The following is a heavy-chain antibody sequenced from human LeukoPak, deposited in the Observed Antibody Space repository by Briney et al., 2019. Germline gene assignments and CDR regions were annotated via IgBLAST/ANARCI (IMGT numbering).Heavy chain of an antibody. CDR2: INSDGSST. J-gene: IGHJ4*02. V-gene: IGHV3-74*01. Sequence: GGSLRLSCAASGFTFSSYWMHWVRQAPGKGLLWVSRINSDGSSTSYADSVKGRFTISRDNAKNTLYLQMNSLRAEDTAVYYCAKDPKTYSYYDILTGVDYWGQGTLVTVSS. CDR3: AKDPKTYSYYDILTGVDY. CDR1: GFTFSSYW. D-gene: IGHD3-9*01.